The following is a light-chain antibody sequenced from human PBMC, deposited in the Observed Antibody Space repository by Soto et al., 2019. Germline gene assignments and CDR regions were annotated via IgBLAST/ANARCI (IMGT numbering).Light chain of an antibody. J-gene: IGLJ2*01. CDR2: EVS. CDR3: SSYAGSNRVV. V-gene: IGLV2-8*01. CDR1: SSDVGGYNY. Sequence: QSALTQPPSASGYPGQSVTISCAGTSSDVGGYNYVSWYQQHPGKAPKLMIYEVSKRPSGVPDRFSGSKSGNTASLTVSGLQAEDEADYYCSSYAGSNRVVFGGGTQLTVL.